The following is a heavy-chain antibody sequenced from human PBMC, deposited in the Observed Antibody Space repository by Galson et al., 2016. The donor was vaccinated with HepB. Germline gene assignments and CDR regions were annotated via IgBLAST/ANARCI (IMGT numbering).Heavy chain of an antibody. V-gene: IGHV4-31*03. D-gene: IGHD3-22*01. J-gene: IGHJ4*02. CDR3: ARLSDSRYGYDSTGEYYLDH. CDR1: GGFINSGGSY. Sequence: TLSLTCSVSGGFINSGGSYWGWIRQTPGEGLEWIGSVYHNGDTYYRPSLQSRLLISVDTSKNQFSLQLTSVTAADTAIYYCARLSDSRYGYDSTGEYYLDHWGRGTLVIVSS. CDR2: VYHNGDT.